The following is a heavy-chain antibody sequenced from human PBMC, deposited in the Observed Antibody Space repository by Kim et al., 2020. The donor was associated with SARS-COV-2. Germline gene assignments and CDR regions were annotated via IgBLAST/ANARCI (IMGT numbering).Heavy chain of an antibody. V-gene: IGHV3-23*05. D-gene: IGHD3-9*01. CDR3: AKDSGDYARSNHY. CDR2: IDSSGSNS. Sequence: GGSLRLSCATSGFTFSTYAMNWVRQAPGKGLEWVSGIDSSGSNSFYAASVKGRFTTLRDNSKNTLFLQMDGLRPEDTARYYCAKDSGDYARSNHYWGRG. J-gene: IGHJ4*02. CDR1: GFTFSTYA.